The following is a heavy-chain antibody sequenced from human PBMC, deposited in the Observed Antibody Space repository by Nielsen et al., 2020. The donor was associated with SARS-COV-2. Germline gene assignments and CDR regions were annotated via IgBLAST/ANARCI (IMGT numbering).Heavy chain of an antibody. CDR3: AKGERGISILFEA. J-gene: IGHJ5*02. V-gene: IGHV3-30*04. CDR1: GFTFSHYA. D-gene: IGHD3-3*01. CDR2: ISYDGNNK. Sequence: GESLKISCAASGFTFSHYALHWVRQAPGKGLEWVAIISYDGNNKYYADSVQGRFTISRDDSKNTLYLHMSSLRAEDTALYYCAKGERGISILFEAWGQGTLVTVSS.